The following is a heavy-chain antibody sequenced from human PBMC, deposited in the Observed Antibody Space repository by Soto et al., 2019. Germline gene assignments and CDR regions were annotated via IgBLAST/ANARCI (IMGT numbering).Heavy chain of an antibody. CDR3: ARDYFDSSDYTTNWFDP. Sequence: PSETLSLTCSVSGESISNSRFYWAWLRQPPGEGLEWIGSIYHTGNAYYNPSLKSRVTIFVDTSKNQFSLKLTSVTAADTALYYCARDYFDSSDYTTNWFDPWGQGALVTVSS. CDR2: IYHTGNA. CDR1: GESISNSRFY. D-gene: IGHD3-22*01. J-gene: IGHJ5*02. V-gene: IGHV4-39*01.